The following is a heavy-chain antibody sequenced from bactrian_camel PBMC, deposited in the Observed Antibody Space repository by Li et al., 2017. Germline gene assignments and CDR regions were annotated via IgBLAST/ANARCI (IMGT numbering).Heavy chain of an antibody. J-gene: IGHJ4*01. CDR3: AAQGGSWPSCLMAAYTY. CDR2: IDWDGNK. CDR1: GFTRISGC. V-gene: IGHV3S6*01. Sequence: HVQLVESGGGSVQAGGSLRLSCVVSGFTRISGCMGWFRQAPGKEREGVAGIDWDGNKDYADTAKGRFIISQDNAKNTLYLQMNSLKPEDTAMYYCAAQGGSWPSCLMAAYTYWGQGTQVTVS. D-gene: IGHD6*01.